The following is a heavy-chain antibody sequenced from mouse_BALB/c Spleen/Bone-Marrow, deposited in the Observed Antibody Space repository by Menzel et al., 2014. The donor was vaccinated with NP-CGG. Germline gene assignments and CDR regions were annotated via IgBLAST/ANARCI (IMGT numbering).Heavy chain of an antibody. Sequence: QVQLQQSGPELVKPGASVKISCKASGYAFSSSWMYWVKQRPGQGLEWIGRIYPGDGDTNYNGKFKGKATLTADKSSSTAYMQLSSLTSVDSAVYFCARGGNYRFDYWGQGTALTVSS. CDR3: ARGGNYRFDY. J-gene: IGHJ2*01. CDR1: GYAFSSSW. D-gene: IGHD2-1*01. V-gene: IGHV1-82*01. CDR2: IYPGDGDT.